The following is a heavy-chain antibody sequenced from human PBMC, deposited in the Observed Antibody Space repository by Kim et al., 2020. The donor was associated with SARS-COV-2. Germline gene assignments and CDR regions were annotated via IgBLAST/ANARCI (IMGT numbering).Heavy chain of an antibody. J-gene: IGHJ5*02. Sequence: GGSLRLSCAASGFSFTNYWMNWVRQAPGKGLEWVAGIRSEGNGGTYADAAQVRCTISIDNDESTKNLQMNMLRAKNEAAAYCARAGGYGAKDGVDRWGPG. D-gene: IGHD5-18*01. CDR2: IRSEGNGG. CDR3: ARAGGYGAKDGVDR. V-gene: IGHV3-33*01. CDR1: GFSFTNYW.